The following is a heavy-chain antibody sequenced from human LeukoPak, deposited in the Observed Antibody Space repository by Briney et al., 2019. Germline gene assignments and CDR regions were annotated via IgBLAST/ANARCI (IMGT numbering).Heavy chain of an antibody. D-gene: IGHD4-17*01. Sequence: GASVTVSCKASGYTFTSYGISWVRQAPGQGLEWMGWISAYNGNTNYAQKLQGRVTMTTDTSTSTAYMELRSLRSDDTAVYYCARADYGDYPTQYYFDYWGQGTLVTVSS. CDR3: ARADYGDYPTQYYFDY. CDR1: GYTFTSYG. CDR2: ISAYNGNT. J-gene: IGHJ4*02. V-gene: IGHV1-18*01.